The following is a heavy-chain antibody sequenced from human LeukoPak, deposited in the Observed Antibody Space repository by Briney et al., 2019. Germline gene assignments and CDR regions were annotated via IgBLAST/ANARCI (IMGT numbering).Heavy chain of an antibody. V-gene: IGHV4-39*07. CDR2: INHSGST. CDR1: GGSISSSDYY. Sequence: SETLSLTCTVSGGSISSSDYYWDWIRQPPGKGLEWIGEINHSGSTNYNPSLKSRVTISVDTSKNQFSLKLSSVTAADTAVYYCARKPNWNYASLKPFDYWGQGTLVTVSS. J-gene: IGHJ4*02. CDR3: ARKPNWNYASLKPFDY. D-gene: IGHD1-7*01.